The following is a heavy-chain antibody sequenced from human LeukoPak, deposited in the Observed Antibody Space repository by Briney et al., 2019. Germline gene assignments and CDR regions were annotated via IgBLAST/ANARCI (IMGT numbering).Heavy chain of an antibody. CDR3: ARDRMPFSGYDTGCFDP. CDR1: GGSISTYY. D-gene: IGHD5-12*01. CDR2: VYYSGRT. V-gene: IGHV4-59*12. Sequence: SETLSLTCTVSGGSISTYYWNWIRQPPGKGLEWIGYVYYSGRTNYNPSLKSRVTISIDTSKNQFSLKLSSVTVADTAVYYCARDRMPFSGYDTGCFDPWGQGTLVTVSS. J-gene: IGHJ5*02.